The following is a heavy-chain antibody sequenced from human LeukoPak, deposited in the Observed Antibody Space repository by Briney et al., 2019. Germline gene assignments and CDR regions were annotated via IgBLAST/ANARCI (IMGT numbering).Heavy chain of an antibody. CDR1: GYTFTGYF. CDR2: INPNSGGT. Sequence: ASVKVSCKASGYTFTGYFMHWVRRAPGQGLEWMGRINPNSGGTNYAQKFQGRVTMTRATSISTAYMELTRLRSDDTAVYYCARDLTFGGVIGLDYWGQGTLVTVSS. V-gene: IGHV1-2*06. D-gene: IGHD3-16*02. CDR3: ARDLTFGGVIGLDY. J-gene: IGHJ4*02.